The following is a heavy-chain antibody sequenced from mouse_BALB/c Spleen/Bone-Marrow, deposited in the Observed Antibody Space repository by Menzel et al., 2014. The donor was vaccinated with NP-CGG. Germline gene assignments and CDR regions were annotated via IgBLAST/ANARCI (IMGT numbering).Heavy chain of an antibody. D-gene: IGHD1-1*01. CDR2: IDPANGNT. CDR3: ANYYYGYYFDS. V-gene: IGHV14-3*02. Sequence: DVKLQESGAELVKPGGSVKLSCTASGFNIKDTYMHWVKQRPEQGLEWIGRIDPANGNTKYDPKFQGKATITADTSSNTAYLQLSSLTSEDTAVYYCANYYYGYYFDSWGQGTTLTVSS. CDR1: GFNIKDTY. J-gene: IGHJ2*01.